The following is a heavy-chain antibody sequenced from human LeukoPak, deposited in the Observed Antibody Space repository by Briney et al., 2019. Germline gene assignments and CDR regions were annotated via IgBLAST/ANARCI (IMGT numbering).Heavy chain of an antibody. CDR3: AKDLGSGLPPDGFDI. V-gene: IGHV3-30*18. CDR1: GFTFKSFG. CDR2: IAYDGNYK. Sequence: PGGSLRLSCAASGFTFKSFGMHWVRQAPGKGLEWVAIIAYDGNYKHYADSVKGRFTMSRDNSESTLSLQMNSLRPDDTAVYYCAKDLGSGLPPDGFDIWGQGTLATVS. D-gene: IGHD3-16*01. J-gene: IGHJ3*02.